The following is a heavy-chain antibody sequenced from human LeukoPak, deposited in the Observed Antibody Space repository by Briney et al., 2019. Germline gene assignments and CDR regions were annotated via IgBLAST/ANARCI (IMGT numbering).Heavy chain of an antibody. V-gene: IGHV4-39*07. D-gene: IGHD6-19*01. CDR3: AGERGEEYSSGWYKRNYFDN. CDR1: GGSISSSSYY. CDR2: IYYSGST. J-gene: IGHJ4*02. Sequence: SETLSLTCTVSGGSISSSSYYWGWIRQPPGKGLEWIGSIYYSGSTYYNPSLKSRVAISADMPKNQFSLKLTSVTGADTAVYYCAGERGEEYSSGWYKRNYFDNWGQGIRVTVSS.